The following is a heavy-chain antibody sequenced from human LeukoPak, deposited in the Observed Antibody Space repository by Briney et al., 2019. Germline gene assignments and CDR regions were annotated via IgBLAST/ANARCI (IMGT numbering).Heavy chain of an antibody. CDR2: INGNSGGT. V-gene: IGHV1-2*02. CDR1: GYTFTAYY. CDR3: VRDWGDSSGGYDY. Sequence: GASVKVSCRASGYTFTAYYMHWMRQAPGQGLEWMGWINGNSGGTKYAQKFQGRVTMTRDTSISTAYMDLSSLRSDDTAVYYCVRDWGDSSGGYDYWGQGTLVTVSS. D-gene: IGHD6-19*01. J-gene: IGHJ4*02.